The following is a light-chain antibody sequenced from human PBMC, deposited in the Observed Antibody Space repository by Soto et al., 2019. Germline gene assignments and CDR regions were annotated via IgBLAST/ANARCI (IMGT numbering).Light chain of an antibody. CDR3: QQYYNWHPIT. J-gene: IGKJ5*01. CDR2: VAS. CDR1: QSVSSN. Sequence: ELVLTPSPATLSESPGERATLSCRASQSVSSNIAWYQQKPGQAPSLLIYVASTRATGIPARFSGSGSGTEFTLTISGLQSEDFAVYYCQQYYNWHPITFGQGTRLEIK. V-gene: IGKV3-15*01.